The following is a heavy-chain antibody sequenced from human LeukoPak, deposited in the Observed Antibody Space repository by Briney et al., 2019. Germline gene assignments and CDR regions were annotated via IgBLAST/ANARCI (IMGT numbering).Heavy chain of an antibody. V-gene: IGHV4-39*01. D-gene: IGHD5-12*01. CDR1: GDYISSSSYY. J-gene: IGHJ4*02. CDR3: ARQGLATMRHFDY. Sequence: KPSETLSLTCAVSGDYISSSSYYWGWIRQSPGTGLEWIGDIYHSGRTYYNPSLKSRVTISVDTSKNQFSLKLSSVTAADTAVYYCARQGLATMRHFDYWGQGTLVTVSS. CDR2: IYHSGRT.